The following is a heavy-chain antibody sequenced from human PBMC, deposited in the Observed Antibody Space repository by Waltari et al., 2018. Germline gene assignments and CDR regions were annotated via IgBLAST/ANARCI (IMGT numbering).Heavy chain of an antibody. CDR1: GGSTDNYS. CDR2: IHYSGST. CDR3: ARGNYWSGWPFFDF. V-gene: IGHV4-59*01. D-gene: IGHD3-3*01. Sequence: QVQLQESGPGLVKPSETLSPTCSVAGGSTDNYSWSWIRQSPGKGLEWIAYIHYSGSTVYNPSLKSRVTISLDASRKHFSLMVTSVTAADTAVYYCARGNYWSGWPFFDFWGQGTLVTVSS. J-gene: IGHJ4*02.